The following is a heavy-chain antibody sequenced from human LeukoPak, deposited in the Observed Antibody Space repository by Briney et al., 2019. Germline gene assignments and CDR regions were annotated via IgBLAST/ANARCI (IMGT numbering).Heavy chain of an antibody. CDR1: GFIFSSHA. D-gene: IGHD3-22*01. J-gene: IGHJ4*02. V-gene: IGHV3-23*01. CDR2: ISGSGGST. CDR3: ARDSSPYYYDNGAFDY. Sequence: GGSLRLSCAASGFIFSSHAMSWVRQAPGKGLEWVSTISGSGGSTYYADSVKGRFTFSRDNSKNTLCLQMKSLRAEDTAVYYCARDSSPYYYDNGAFDYRGQGTLVTVSS.